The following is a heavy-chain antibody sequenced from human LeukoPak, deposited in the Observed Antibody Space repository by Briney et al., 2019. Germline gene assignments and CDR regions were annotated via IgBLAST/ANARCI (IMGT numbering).Heavy chain of an antibody. Sequence: GGSLRLSCAASGFILSTHGMHWVRQAPGKGLEWVAGMWYDGSREDYADSVKGRFTISRDMSKNTLNLQMNSLRVEDTAMFYCARDLSFGSLDVRGQGTLVTVSS. V-gene: IGHV3-33*01. CDR3: ARDLSFGSLDV. J-gene: IGHJ1*01. CDR2: MWYDGSRE. CDR1: GFILSTHG. D-gene: IGHD1-26*01.